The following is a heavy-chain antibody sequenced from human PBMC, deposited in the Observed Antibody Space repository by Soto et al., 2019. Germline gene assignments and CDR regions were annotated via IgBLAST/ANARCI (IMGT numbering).Heavy chain of an antibody. J-gene: IGHJ3*01. CDR3: ARRSTGHAFDV. CDR2: IYYRGST. V-gene: IGHV4-39*01. CDR1: GGSISSSSYY. Sequence: SDTLSLTCTVSGGSISSSSYYWGWIRQPPGKGLEWIGSIYYRGSTYSNPSLKSRVTISVDTSKTQFSLKLGSVTAADTAVYYCARRSTGHAFDVWGQGTMVTVSS. D-gene: IGHD4-17*01.